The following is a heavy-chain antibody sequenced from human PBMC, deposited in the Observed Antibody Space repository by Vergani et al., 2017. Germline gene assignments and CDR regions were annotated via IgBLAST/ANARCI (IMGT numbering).Heavy chain of an antibody. J-gene: IGHJ4*02. CDR3: AKDQGESGSSHDY. CDR1: GFTFSSYG. D-gene: IGHD1-26*01. CDR2: ISYDGSNK. V-gene: IGHV3-30*18. Sequence: QVQLVESGGGVVQPGRSPRLSCAASGFTFSSYGMHWVRQAPGKGLEWVAVISYDGSNKYYADSVKGRFTISRDNSKNTLYLQMNSLRAEDTAVYYCAKDQGESGSSHDYWGQGTLVTVSS.